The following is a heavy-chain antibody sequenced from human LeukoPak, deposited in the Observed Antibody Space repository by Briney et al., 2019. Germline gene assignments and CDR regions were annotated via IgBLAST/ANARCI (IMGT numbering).Heavy chain of an antibody. Sequence: ASVKVSCKASGYTFTSYGISWVRQAPGQGLEWMGWISAYNGNTNYAQKLQGRVTMTTDTSTSTAYMELRSLRSDDTAVYDCARAGYCSGSSCRNPNYYYYYGMDVWGQRTTVTVSS. CDR1: GYTFTSYG. V-gene: IGHV1-18*01. J-gene: IGHJ6*02. D-gene: IGHD2-15*01. CDR2: ISAYNGNT. CDR3: ARAGYCSGSSCRNPNYYYYYGMDV.